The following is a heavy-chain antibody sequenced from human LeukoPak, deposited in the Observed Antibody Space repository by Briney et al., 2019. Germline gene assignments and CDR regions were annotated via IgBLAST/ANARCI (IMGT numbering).Heavy chain of an antibody. CDR1: RYTFTPSH. CDR3: ARTTSFTASGYDY. D-gene: IGHD6-25*01. V-gene: IGHV1-8*03. Sequence: GAPLRPSCTPSRYTFTPSHINCGRQATGHQLECMGWMNPNNGDSGYAQKFQGRVTITRDTSISTSYMELRSLRSDDTAVYFCARTTSFTASGYDYWGQGTVVTVSS. CDR2: MNPNNGDS. J-gene: IGHJ4*02.